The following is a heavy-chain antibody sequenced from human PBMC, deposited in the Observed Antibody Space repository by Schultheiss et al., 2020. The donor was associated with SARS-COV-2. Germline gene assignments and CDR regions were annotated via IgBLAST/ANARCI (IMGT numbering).Heavy chain of an antibody. CDR3: ARDLVSPSSGWYYFDY. CDR1: GFTFSNYW. Sequence: GGSLRLSCAASGFTFSNYWMSWVRQAPGKGLEWVAIINQDGSEKYYVDSVKGRFTISRDNAKNSLYLQMNSLRAEDTAVYYCARDLVSPSSGWYYFDYWGQGTLVTVSS. V-gene: IGHV3-7*03. CDR2: INQDGSEK. D-gene: IGHD6-19*01. J-gene: IGHJ4*02.